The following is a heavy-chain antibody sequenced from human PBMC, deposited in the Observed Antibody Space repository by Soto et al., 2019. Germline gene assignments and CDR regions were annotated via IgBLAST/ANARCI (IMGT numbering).Heavy chain of an antibody. V-gene: IGHV3-74*03. CDR2: MNSDGSIT. D-gene: IGHD7-27*01. CDR1: GFTFSSNW. J-gene: IGHJ6*04. Sequence: EVQLVESGGGLVQPGGSLRLSCAASGFTFSSNWMHWVRQDPGKGLVWVSRMNSDGSITTYADPVKGRFISSRDNAQNTMYLQMNRLRVEDSAVYYCASTGLGVWGKGTTVTVSS. CDR3: ASTGLGV.